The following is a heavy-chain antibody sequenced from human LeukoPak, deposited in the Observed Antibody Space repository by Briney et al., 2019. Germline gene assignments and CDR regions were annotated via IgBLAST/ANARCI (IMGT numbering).Heavy chain of an antibody. CDR2: IRGSGGST. CDR1: GFTFSSYG. J-gene: IGHJ6*04. D-gene: IGHD3-10*02. Sequence: PGRSLRLSCAASGFTFSSYGMSWARQAAGKGLEWVAAIRGSGGSTYYADSVKGRFTTSRANAKNSLYLQMNSLRAEDTAVYYCADLGITIIGGVWGKGTTVTISS. V-gene: IGHV3-23*01. CDR3: ADLGITIIGGV.